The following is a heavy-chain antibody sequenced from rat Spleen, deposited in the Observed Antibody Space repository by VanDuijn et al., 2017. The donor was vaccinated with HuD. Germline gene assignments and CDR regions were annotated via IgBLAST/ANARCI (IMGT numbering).Heavy chain of an antibody. J-gene: IGHJ3*01. D-gene: IGHD1-12*02. V-gene: IGHV3-3*01. CDR2: INSAGST. CDR3: ARSDGVHHYLPFAS. CDR1: GHSITSSYR. Sequence: EVQLQESGPGLVKPSQSLSLTCSVTGHSITSSYRWNWIRKFPGNKLEWLGYINSAGSTKYNPSLKSRIAITRDTSKNQFFLQVNSVTTDETSTYYCARSDGVHHYLPFASRGQGTLVTVSS.